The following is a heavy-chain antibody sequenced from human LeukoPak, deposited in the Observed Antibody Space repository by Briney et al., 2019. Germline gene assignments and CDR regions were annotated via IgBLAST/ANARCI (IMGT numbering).Heavy chain of an antibody. D-gene: IGHD3-10*01. J-gene: IGHJ5*02. CDR2: IYTSGST. CDR3: ARDPAYYYGSGSYFT. V-gene: IGHV4-61*02. Sequence: SETLSLTCTVSGGSISSGSYYWSWIRQPAGKGLEWIGRIYTSGSTNYNPSLKSRVTISVDTSKNQFSLKLSSVTAADTAVYYCARDPAYYYGSGSYFTWGQGTLVIVSS. CDR1: GGSISSGSYY.